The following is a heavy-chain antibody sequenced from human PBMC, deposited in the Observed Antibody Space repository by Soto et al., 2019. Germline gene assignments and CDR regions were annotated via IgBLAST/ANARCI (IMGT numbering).Heavy chain of an antibody. V-gene: IGHV3-21*01. CDR2: ISSSSSYI. CDR3: ARDHNYYYGMDV. Sequence: LRLSCAASGFTFSSYSMNWVRQAPGKGLEWVSSISSSSSYIYYADSVKGRFTISRDNAKNSLYLQMNSLRAEDTAVYYCARDHNYYYGMDVWGQGTTVTVS. CDR1: GFTFSSYS. J-gene: IGHJ6*02.